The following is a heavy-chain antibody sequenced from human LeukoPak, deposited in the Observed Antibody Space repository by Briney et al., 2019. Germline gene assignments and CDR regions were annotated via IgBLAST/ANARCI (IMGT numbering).Heavy chain of an antibody. CDR1: GFPVSSNY. Sequence: GSLRLSCAASGFPVSSNYMSWVRQAPGKGLEWVSVIYSGGSTYYADSVKGRFTISRDNSKNTLYLQMNSLRAEDTAVYYCASCSSTNCYWGQGTLVTVSS. CDR3: ASCSSTNCY. V-gene: IGHV3-53*01. CDR2: IYSGGST. J-gene: IGHJ4*02. D-gene: IGHD2-2*01.